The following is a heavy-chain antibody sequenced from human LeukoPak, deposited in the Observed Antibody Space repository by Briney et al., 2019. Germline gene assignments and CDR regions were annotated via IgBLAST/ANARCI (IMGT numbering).Heavy chain of an antibody. CDR3: ASFSMVRGVIKGAFDI. CDR2: IYPGDSDT. Sequence: GESLKISCKGSGYSFTSYWIGWVRQMPGKGLEWMGIIYPGDSDTRYSPSFQGQVTISADKSISTAYLQWSSLKASDTAMYYCASFSMVRGVIKGAFDIWGQGTLVTVSS. D-gene: IGHD3-10*01. J-gene: IGHJ4*02. CDR1: GYSFTSYW. V-gene: IGHV5-51*01.